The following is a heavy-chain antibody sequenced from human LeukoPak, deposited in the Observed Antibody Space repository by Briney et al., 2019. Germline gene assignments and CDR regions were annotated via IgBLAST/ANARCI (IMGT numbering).Heavy chain of an antibody. CDR1: GFTFSSYS. Sequence: GGSLRLSCAASGFTFSSYSMNWVRQAPGKGLEWVSSISSSSSYIYYADSVKGRFTISRDNAKNSLYLQMNSLRAEDTAVYYCARVMTYSSSWYYFDYWGQGTLVTVSS. V-gene: IGHV3-21*01. CDR2: ISSSSSYI. D-gene: IGHD6-13*01. J-gene: IGHJ4*02. CDR3: ARVMTYSSSWYYFDY.